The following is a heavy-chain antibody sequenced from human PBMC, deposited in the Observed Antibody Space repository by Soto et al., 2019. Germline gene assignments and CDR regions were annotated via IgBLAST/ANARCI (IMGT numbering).Heavy chain of an antibody. CDR3: ARVGSRDAYNYVLDK. Sequence: QVQLVQSGPEVKKPGSSVKVSCTASGGIVSNFAVSWVRQGPGQGLEWMGGIIPILATPKYSQKYQGSVTSATVNYIAYMELSSLTSEYTAVYYCARVGSRDAYNYVLDKWGQGTLVTVSS. V-gene: IGHV1-69*06. J-gene: IGHJ4*02. CDR1: GGIVSNFA. CDR2: IIPILATP. D-gene: IGHD5-18*01.